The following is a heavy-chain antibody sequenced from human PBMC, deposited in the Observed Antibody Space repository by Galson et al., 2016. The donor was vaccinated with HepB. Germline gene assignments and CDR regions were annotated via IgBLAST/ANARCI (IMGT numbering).Heavy chain of an antibody. V-gene: IGHV1-18*01. Sequence: SVKVSCKASGGTFSRNPISWVRQAPGQGLEWMGWISGYNGNTNYVQKLQGRVTMTTDTSTSTAYMELRSLRSDDTAVYYCARSDVDIVATIILDYWGQGTLVTVSS. CDR2: ISGYNGNT. J-gene: IGHJ4*02. CDR3: ARSDVDIVATIILDY. D-gene: IGHD5-12*01. CDR1: GGTFSRNP.